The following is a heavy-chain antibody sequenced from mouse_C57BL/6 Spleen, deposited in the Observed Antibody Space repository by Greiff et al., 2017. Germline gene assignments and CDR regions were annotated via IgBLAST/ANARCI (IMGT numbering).Heavy chain of an antibody. J-gene: IGHJ3*01. CDR1: GYTFTSYW. V-gene: IGHV1-50*01. D-gene: IGHD1-1*01. Sequence: QVQLQQPGAELVKPGASVKLSCKASGYTFTSYWMQWVKQRPGQGLEWIGEIDPSDSNTNYNQKFKGKATLTVDTSSSTAYMQLSSLTSEDSAVYCCARYNFGSSYPFGDWGQGTLVTVSA. CDR2: IDPSDSNT. CDR3: ARYNFGSSYPFGD.